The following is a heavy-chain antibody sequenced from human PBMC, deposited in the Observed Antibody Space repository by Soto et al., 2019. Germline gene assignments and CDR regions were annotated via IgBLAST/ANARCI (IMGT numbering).Heavy chain of an antibody. D-gene: IGHD3-22*01. CDR1: GFTFISYA. Sequence: QVQLVESGGGVVQPGRSLRLSCAPSGFTFISYAMHWVRRAPGKGLEWVAVISYDGSNKHYADSVKGRFTISRDNSKNTLYLQMNSLRAEDTAVYYCAKEGLVVVIANWFDPWGQGTLVTVSS. V-gene: IGHV3-30*18. J-gene: IGHJ5*02. CDR3: AKEGLVVVIANWFDP. CDR2: ISYDGSNK.